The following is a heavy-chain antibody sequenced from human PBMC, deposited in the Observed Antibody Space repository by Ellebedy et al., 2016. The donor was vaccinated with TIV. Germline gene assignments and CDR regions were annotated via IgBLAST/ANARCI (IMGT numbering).Heavy chain of an antibody. CDR2: IRDSGVDT. CDR3: AKRIGYSSSWYADGLDV. V-gene: IGHV3-23*01. D-gene: IGHD6-19*01. Sequence: GESLKISCTTSGFTFINYAMSWVRQAPGKGLEWVSSIRDSGVDTYYADSVIGRFTVSRDNSKSTLYLHMRSLRVEDTAVYYCAKRIGYSSSWYADGLDVWGHGTTVIVSS. CDR1: GFTFINYA. J-gene: IGHJ6*02.